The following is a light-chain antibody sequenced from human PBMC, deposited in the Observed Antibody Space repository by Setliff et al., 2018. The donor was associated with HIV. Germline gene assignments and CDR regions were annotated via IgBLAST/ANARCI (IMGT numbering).Light chain of an antibody. CDR2: DVS. J-gene: IGLJ2*01. CDR1: SSDVGGYNY. V-gene: IGLV2-23*02. Sequence: SALTPPASVSGSPGQSITISCTGTSSDVGGYNYVSWYQQHPGKGPKVMIYDVSKRPSGVSNRFSGSKSGNTASLTISGLQAEDEADYYCCSYAGSSSVVFGGGTKVTVL. CDR3: CSYAGSSSVV.